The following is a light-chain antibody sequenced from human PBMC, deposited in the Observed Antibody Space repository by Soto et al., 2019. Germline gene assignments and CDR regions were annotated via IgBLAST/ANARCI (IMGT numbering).Light chain of an antibody. J-gene: IGKJ2*01. Sequence: VMTQSPAILSVSPGERVTLSCRASQSVMNSLAWYQQRPGQAPRLLIHGASTRATGIPARFSGSGSGTEFTLTISSLQSEDFAVYYCLQYHNWPPYTFGKGTKLEI. CDR1: QSVMNS. CDR2: GAS. CDR3: LQYHNWPPYT. V-gene: IGKV3-15*01.